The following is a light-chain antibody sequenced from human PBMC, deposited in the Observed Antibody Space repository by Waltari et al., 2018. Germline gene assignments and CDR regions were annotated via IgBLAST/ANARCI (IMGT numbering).Light chain of an antibody. CDR3: ASWDDSLIGPG. Sequence: QSVLTQPPSASGTPGQTVTISCSGTTSNLGHNTVTWYQQFPGAAPKLPISPNSQRPSGVPDRFSASKSGTSASLVISRLQSEDEADYYCASWDDSLIGPGFGGGTKLTVL. J-gene: IGLJ2*01. CDR2: PNS. CDR1: TSNLGHNT. V-gene: IGLV1-44*01.